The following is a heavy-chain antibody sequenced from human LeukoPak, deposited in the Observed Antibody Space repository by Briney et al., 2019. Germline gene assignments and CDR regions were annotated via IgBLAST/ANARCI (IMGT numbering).Heavy chain of an antibody. J-gene: IGHJ5*02. CDR1: GDSVSSNSAA. CDR3: ARGQGPRLPWGFDP. Sequence: SQTLSLTCAVSGDSVSSNSAAWNWIRQSPSRGLEWLGRTYYRSKWYNDYAVSVKSRITINPDTSKNQFSLRLNSVTPEDTAVYYCARGQGPRLPWGFDPWGQGTLVTVSS. D-gene: IGHD1-14*01. V-gene: IGHV6-1*01. CDR2: TYYRSKWYN.